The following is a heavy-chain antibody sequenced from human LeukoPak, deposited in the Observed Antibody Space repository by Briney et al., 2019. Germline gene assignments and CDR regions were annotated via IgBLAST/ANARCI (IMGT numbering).Heavy chain of an antibody. CDR2: IYYSGDT. D-gene: IGHD5-18*01. V-gene: IGHV4-39*01. CDR3: ARLDTAHYGVDV. J-gene: IGHJ6*02. CDR1: GGSISSSNFY. Sequence: SETLSLTCTVSGGSISSSNFYWVWIRQPPGKGLEWIGSIYYSGDTYYNPSLKSRATISVDTSRNQVSLKLSSVTAADTAVTYCARLDTAHYGVDVWGQGTTVTVSS.